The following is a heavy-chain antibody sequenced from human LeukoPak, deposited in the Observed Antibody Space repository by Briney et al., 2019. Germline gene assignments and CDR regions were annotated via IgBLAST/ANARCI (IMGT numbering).Heavy chain of an antibody. Sequence: PSETLSLTCTVSGGSISSGSYYWSWIRQPAGKGLEWIGRIYTSGSTNYNPSLKSRVTISVDTSKNQFSLKLSSVTAADTAVYYCARQVGLRFDYWGQGTLVTVSS. CDR2: IYTSGST. CDR3: ARQVGLRFDY. CDR1: GGSISSGSYY. J-gene: IGHJ4*02. D-gene: IGHD1-26*01. V-gene: IGHV4-61*02.